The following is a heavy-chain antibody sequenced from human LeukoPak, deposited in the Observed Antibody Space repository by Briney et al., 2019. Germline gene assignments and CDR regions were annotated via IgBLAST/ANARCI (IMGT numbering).Heavy chain of an antibody. CDR1: GFTFTTYS. Sequence: PGGSLRLSCAASGFTFTTYSMNWVRQAPGRGLEWVSYIGSSSSTMYYADSVKGRFTISRDNAKNSLYLQMKSLRAEDTAVYYCARDLSEPHWYTSGWSLGLWGQGTTVTVSS. V-gene: IGHV3-48*04. CDR2: IGSSSSTM. D-gene: IGHD6-19*01. CDR3: ARDLSEPHWYTSGWSLGL. J-gene: IGHJ6*02.